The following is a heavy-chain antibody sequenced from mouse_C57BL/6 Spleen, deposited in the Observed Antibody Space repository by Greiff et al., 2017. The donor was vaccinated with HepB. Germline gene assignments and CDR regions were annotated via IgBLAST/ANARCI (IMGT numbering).Heavy chain of an antibody. D-gene: IGHD3-3*01. J-gene: IGHJ2*01. CDR3: ARGDRNLDD. Sequence: QVQLQQPGAELVRPGSSVKLSCKASGYTFTSYWMHWVKQRPIQGLEWIGNIDPSDSETHYNQKFKDKATLTVDKSSSTASMQLSSRTSEDSAVYYCARGDRNLDDWGQGTTLTVSS. V-gene: IGHV1-52*01. CDR2: IDPSDSET. CDR1: GYTFTSYW.